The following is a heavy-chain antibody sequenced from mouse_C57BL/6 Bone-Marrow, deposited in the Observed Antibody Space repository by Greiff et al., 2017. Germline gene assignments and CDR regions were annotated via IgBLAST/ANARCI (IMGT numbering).Heavy chain of an antibody. D-gene: IGHD1-1*01. CDR3: ARYGSSLVDFDY. CDR2: IDPSDSYT. V-gene: IGHV1-50*01. CDR1: GYTFTSYW. Sequence: QVQLQQPGAELVKPGASVKLSCKASGYTFTSYWMQWVKQRPGQGLEWIGEIDPSDSYTNYNQKFKGKATLTVDTSPSTAYMQLSSLTSEDSAVYCCARYGSSLVDFDYWGQGTTLTVSS. J-gene: IGHJ2*01.